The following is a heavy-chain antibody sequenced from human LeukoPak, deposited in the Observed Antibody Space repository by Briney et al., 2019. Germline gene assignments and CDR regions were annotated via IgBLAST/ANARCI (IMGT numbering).Heavy chain of an antibody. D-gene: IGHD3-22*01. J-gene: IGHJ4*02. Sequence: ASVKVSCKASGYTFTSYGISWVRQAPGQGLEWMGWISAYNGNTNYAQKLQGRVTMTTDTSTSTAYMELRSLRSDDTAVYYCARVNTFAYYDSSGYLDYWGQGTLVTVSS. CDR2: ISAYNGNT. CDR1: GYTFTSYG. V-gene: IGHV1-18*01. CDR3: ARVNTFAYYDSSGYLDY.